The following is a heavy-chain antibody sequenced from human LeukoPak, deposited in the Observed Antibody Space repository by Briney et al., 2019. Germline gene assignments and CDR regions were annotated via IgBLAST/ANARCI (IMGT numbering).Heavy chain of an antibody. J-gene: IGHJ4*02. CDR3: ARGRLWFGDVAGYKPDFDY. D-gene: IGHD3-10*01. CDR1: GYTFTGYY. V-gene: IGHV1-2*02. CDR2: INPNSGAT. Sequence: ASVKVSCKASGYTFTGYYMHWVRQAPGQGPEWMGWINPNSGATNYAQKFQGRVTMTRDMSIITTYMELSRLRSDDTAVYYCARGRLWFGDVAGYKPDFDYWGQGTLVTVSS.